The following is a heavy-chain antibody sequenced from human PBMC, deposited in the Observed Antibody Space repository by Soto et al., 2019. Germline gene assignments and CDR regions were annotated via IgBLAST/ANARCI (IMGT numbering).Heavy chain of an antibody. D-gene: IGHD3-16*01. Sequence: EVQLVESGGGSVQPGGSLGLSCAASGFTFSASDMHWVRQTTGGGLEWVAAIGTLHDTYYPDSVKGRLTISRDNARNSLNLQMNSLRAGDTGVYYCARPASSWHGGGGWLDPWGQGTLVTVSS. CDR2: IGTLHDT. J-gene: IGHJ5*02. CDR1: GFTFSASD. CDR3: ARPASSWHGGGGWLDP. V-gene: IGHV3-13*01.